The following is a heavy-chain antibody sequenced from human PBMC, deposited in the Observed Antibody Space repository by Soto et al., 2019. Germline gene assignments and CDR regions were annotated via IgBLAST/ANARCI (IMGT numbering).Heavy chain of an antibody. J-gene: IGHJ6*02. V-gene: IGHV1-2*06. Sequence: ASVKVSCKASGYTFTGYYIHWVRQAPGQGLEWMGRINPNSGGTNYAQKFQGRVTMTRDTSISTAYMELSRLRSDDTAVYYCARDNLTIFGVVITAHYYYYGMDVWGQGTTVTVSS. D-gene: IGHD3-3*01. CDR1: GYTFTGYY. CDR2: INPNSGGT. CDR3: ARDNLTIFGVVITAHYYYYGMDV.